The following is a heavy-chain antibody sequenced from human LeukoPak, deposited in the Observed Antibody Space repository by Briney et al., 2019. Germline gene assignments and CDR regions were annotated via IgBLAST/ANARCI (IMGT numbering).Heavy chain of an antibody. CDR1: GYTFTSYA. CDR3: ARSRVLRYFDWSAKNNWFDP. J-gene: IGHJ5*02. V-gene: IGHV7-4-1*02. D-gene: IGHD3-9*01. CDR2: INTNTGNP. Sequence: ASVKVSCTASGYTFTSYAMNWVRQAPGQGLEWMGWINTNTGNPTYAQGFTGRFVFSLDTSVSTAYLQISSLKAEDTAVYYCARSRVLRYFDWSAKNNWFDPWGQGTLVTVSS.